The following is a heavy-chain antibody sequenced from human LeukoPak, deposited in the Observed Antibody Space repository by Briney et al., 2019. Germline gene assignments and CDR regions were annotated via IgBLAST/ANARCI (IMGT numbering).Heavy chain of an antibody. Sequence: GGSLRLSCSASGFTFSSYAMHWVRQAPGKGLESVSAISRNGGTTYYADSVKGRFTIFRDNSKNTLYLQMNSPRLEDTAMYYCVREDTAIVTYDYWGQGTLVTVSS. CDR1: GFTFSSYA. V-gene: IGHV3-64*04. CDR3: VREDTAIVTYDY. CDR2: ISRNGGTT. D-gene: IGHD5-18*01. J-gene: IGHJ4*02.